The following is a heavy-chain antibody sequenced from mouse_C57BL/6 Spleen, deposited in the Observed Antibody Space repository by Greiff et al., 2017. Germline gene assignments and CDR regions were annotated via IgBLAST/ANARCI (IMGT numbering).Heavy chain of an antibody. CDR1: GFTFSSYA. D-gene: IGHD1-1*01. V-gene: IGHV5-4*01. CDR2: ISDGGSYT. Sequence: EVKLQESGGGLVKPGGSLKLSCAASGFTFSSYAMSWVRQTPEKRLEWVATISDGGSYTYYPDNVKGRFTISRDNAKNNLYLQMSHLKSEDTAMYYCAREGYYGTYSYFDVWGTGTTVTVSS. J-gene: IGHJ1*03. CDR3: AREGYYGTYSYFDV.